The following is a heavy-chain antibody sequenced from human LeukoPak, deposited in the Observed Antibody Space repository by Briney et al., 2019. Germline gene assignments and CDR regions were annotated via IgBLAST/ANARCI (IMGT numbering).Heavy chain of an antibody. CDR3: ARDPVVAATSMQFDWYFDL. V-gene: IGHV1-2*02. Sequence: ASVKVSCKASGYTFTGYYMHWVRQAPGQGLEWMGWINPNSGGTNYAQKFQGRVTMTRDTSIGTAYMELSRLRSDDTAVYYCARDPVVAATSMQFDWYFDLWGRGTLVTVSS. D-gene: IGHD2-15*01. CDR2: INPNSGGT. J-gene: IGHJ2*01. CDR1: GYTFTGYY.